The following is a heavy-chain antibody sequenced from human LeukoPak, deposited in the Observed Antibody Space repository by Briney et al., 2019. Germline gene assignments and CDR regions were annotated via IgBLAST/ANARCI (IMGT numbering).Heavy chain of an antibody. J-gene: IGHJ6*02. D-gene: IGHD3/OR15-3a*01. CDR2: IDGDGSSR. Sequence: PGGSLRLSCAASGFTVSSNYMSWVRQAPGKGLEWVSRIDGDGSSRSYADSVRGRFTISRDNGKKTVFLQMNSLSAEDTAVYYCARILEGYYYFGLDVWGQGTTVIVSS. CDR3: ARILEGYYYFGLDV. CDR1: GFTVSSNY. V-gene: IGHV3-74*01.